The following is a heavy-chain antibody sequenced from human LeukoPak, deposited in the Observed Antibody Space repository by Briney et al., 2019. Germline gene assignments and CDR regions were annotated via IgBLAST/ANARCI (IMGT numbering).Heavy chain of an antibody. Sequence: GSLRLSCAASGFTFSSYGMHWVRQAPGKGLEWVAVISYDGSNKYYADSVKGRFTISRDNSKNTLYLQMNSLRAEDTAVYYCAKDLFPPLSGSHDALDIWGQGTMVTVSS. CDR2: ISYDGSNK. D-gene: IGHD1-26*01. CDR1: GFTFSSYG. J-gene: IGHJ3*02. V-gene: IGHV3-30*18. CDR3: AKDLFPPLSGSHDALDI.